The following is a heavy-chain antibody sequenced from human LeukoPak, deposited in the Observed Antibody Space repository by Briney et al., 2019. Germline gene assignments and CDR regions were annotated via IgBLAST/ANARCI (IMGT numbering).Heavy chain of an antibody. D-gene: IGHD2-15*01. CDR3: ARDLVVVAATHYYYYGMDV. CDR2: IYSGGST. V-gene: IGHV3-53*01. J-gene: IGHJ6*02. CDR1: GFTVSSNY. Sequence: PGGSLRLSCAASGFTVSSNYMSWVRQAPGKGLEWVSVIYSGGSTYYADSVKGRFTISRDNSKNTLYLQMNSLRAEDTAVYYCARDLVVVAATHYYYYGMDVWGQGTTVTVSS.